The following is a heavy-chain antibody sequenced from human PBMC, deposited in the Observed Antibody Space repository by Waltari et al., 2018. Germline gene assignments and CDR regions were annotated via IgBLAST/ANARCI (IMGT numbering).Heavy chain of an antibody. CDR1: GGSITNNY. D-gene: IGHD6-13*01. J-gene: IGHJ4*02. CDR3: ARDSYSSSFDS. V-gene: IGHV4-59*01. CDR2: ISYSGSA. Sequence: QVQLQESGPGLVKPSETLSLTCTVVGGSITNNYWSWFRQPPGGGLEWVGYISYSGSAYSNPSLKSRVTISVDTSKSQFSLKLSSVTAADTAVYYCARDSYSSSFDSWGQGTLVTVSS.